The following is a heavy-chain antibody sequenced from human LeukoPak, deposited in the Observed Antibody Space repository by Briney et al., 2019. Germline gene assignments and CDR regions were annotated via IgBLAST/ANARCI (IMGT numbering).Heavy chain of an antibody. V-gene: IGHV1-18*04. Sequence: ASVKVSCKASGYTFTSYGISWVRQAPGQGLEWMGWISPYNGNTKYAQKVQGRVTMTTDTFTSTVYMELRSLRSDDTAVYYCARVHPGTPIRFDPWGQGTLVTVSS. CDR3: ARVHPGTPIRFDP. CDR1: GYTFTSYG. CDR2: ISPYNGNT. J-gene: IGHJ5*02. D-gene: IGHD3-9*01.